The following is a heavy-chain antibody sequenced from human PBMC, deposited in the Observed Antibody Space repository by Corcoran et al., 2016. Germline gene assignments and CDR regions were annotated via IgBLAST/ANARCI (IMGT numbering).Heavy chain of an antibody. CDR3: ASTGSSWIPYCCYGMDV. CDR2: ISAYNGNT. V-gene: IGHV1-18*01. CDR1: GYTFTSYG. J-gene: IGHJ6*02. Sequence: QVQLVQSGAEVKKPGASVKVSCKASGYTFTSYGISWVRQAPGQGLEWMGWISAYNGNTNYAQKLQGRVTMTTDTSTSTAYMELRSLRSDDTAVYYWASTGSSWIPYCCYGMDVWGQGTTVTVSS. D-gene: IGHD6-13*01.